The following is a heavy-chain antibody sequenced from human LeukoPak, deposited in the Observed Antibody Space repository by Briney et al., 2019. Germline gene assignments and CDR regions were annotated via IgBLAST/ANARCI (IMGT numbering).Heavy chain of an antibody. CDR1: GLPFSSSW. CDR2: INQDGSEE. J-gene: IGHJ3*02. D-gene: IGHD2-15*01. CDR3: VTHTWWIKI. Sequence: PGGSLRLSCAASGLPFSSSWMSWVRQAPGKGLERVANINQDGSEEYYVDSVKGRFSISRDNAKNSLHLQMSSLRAEDTATYYCVTHTWWIKIWGQGTMVTVSS. V-gene: IGHV3-7*02.